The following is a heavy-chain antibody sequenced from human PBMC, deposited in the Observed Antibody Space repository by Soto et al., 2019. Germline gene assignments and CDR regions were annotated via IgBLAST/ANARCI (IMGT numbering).Heavy chain of an antibody. CDR3: ARGPGSLRR. CDR2: TYYRSNWYS. CDR1: GASVSSNSAA. J-gene: IGHJ4*02. Sequence: PSQTLSLTCAISGASVSSNSAAWTWIRLSPSRGLEWLGRTYYRSNWYSVYAPTAKSRIRIHPDTSKNXFSLQLNSVTPDDTAIYYCARGPGSLRRWDQGTRVTVYS. D-gene: IGHD1-1*01. V-gene: IGHV6-1*01.